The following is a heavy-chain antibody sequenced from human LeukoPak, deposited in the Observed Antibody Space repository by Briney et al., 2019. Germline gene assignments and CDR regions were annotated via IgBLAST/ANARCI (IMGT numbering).Heavy chain of an antibody. CDR2: INPNSGGT. Sequence: AASVKVSCKASGYTFTGYYMHWVRQAPGQGLEWMGWINPNSGGTNYAQKFQGRVTMTRDTSISTAYMELSRLRSDDTAVYYCARCMVYDYVWGYPYPFGAFDIWGQGTMVTVSS. CDR1: GYTFTGYY. J-gene: IGHJ3*02. D-gene: IGHD3-16*01. V-gene: IGHV1-2*02. CDR3: ARCMVYDYVWGYPYPFGAFDI.